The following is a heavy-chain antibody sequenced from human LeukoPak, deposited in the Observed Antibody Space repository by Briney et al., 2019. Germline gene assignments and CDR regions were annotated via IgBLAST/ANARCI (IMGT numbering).Heavy chain of an antibody. J-gene: IGHJ4*02. CDR1: GDSFTNSW. CDR3: ARLGRQIYSSSDY. D-gene: IGHD6-6*01. V-gene: IGHV5-51*01. CDR2: IYPGDSDT. Sequence: GESLKISCKASGDSFTNSWIGWVRQMPGKGLEWMGIIYPGDSDTRYSPSFQGQVTISADKSISTAYLQWSSLKASDTAMYYCARLGRQIYSSSDYWGQGTLVTVSS.